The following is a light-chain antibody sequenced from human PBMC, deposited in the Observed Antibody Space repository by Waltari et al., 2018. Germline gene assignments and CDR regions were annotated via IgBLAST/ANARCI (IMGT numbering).Light chain of an antibody. CDR1: QCVNVF. CDR3: QQSYDAPFT. V-gene: IGKV1-39*01. Sequence: DIQMTQSQSSLSASVGDGVTITCRTSQCVNVFLNWYQQKPGRAPKVLIHLTSKLQNGVPSMFSAGGSGTEFTLTITNLQPEDFATYFCQQSYDAPFTFGQGTELAI. J-gene: IGKJ2*01. CDR2: LTS.